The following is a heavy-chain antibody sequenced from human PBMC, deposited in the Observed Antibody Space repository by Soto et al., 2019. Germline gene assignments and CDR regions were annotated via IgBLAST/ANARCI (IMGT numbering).Heavy chain of an antibody. CDR1: GFTFSSYT. J-gene: IGHJ4*01. D-gene: IGHD4-17*01. CDR3: ATDRVDYGDYRGLDY. V-gene: IGHV3-23*01. CDR2: ISGSGTNR. Sequence: EVQLLESGGGLVQPGGSLRLSCAASGFTFSSYTMTWVRQAPGKGLEWVSAISGSGTNRYYADSVKGRFTISRDNSKNTLYLQMNSLRAEDTAVYYCATDRVDYGDYRGLDYWGHGTLVTVSS.